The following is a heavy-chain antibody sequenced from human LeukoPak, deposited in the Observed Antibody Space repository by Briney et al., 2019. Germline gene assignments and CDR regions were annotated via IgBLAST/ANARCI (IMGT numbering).Heavy chain of an antibody. CDR2: IYPGDSDT. V-gene: IGHV5-51*01. CDR1: GYSFTSYW. J-gene: IGHJ4*02. Sequence: GEPLKISCQGSGYSFTSYWIGWVRQMPGKGLEWMGIIYPGDSDTRYSPSFQGQVTISADKSISTAYLQWSSLKASDTAMYYCASAVGQWLGAYYFDYWGQGTLVTVSS. CDR3: ASAVGQWLGAYYFDY. D-gene: IGHD6-19*01.